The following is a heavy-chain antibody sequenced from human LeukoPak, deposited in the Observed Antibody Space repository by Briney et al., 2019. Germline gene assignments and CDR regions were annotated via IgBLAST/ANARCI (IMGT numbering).Heavy chain of an antibody. CDR2: INHSGST. Sequence: PSETLSLTCAVYGGSFSGYYWSWIRQPPGKGLEWIGEINHSGSTNYNPSLKSRVTISVDRSKNQFSLKLSSVTAADTAVYYCASAPYSSYGDYWGQGTLVTVAS. V-gene: IGHV4-34*01. CDR1: GGSFSGYY. D-gene: IGHD3-22*01. J-gene: IGHJ4*02. CDR3: ASAPYSSYGDY.